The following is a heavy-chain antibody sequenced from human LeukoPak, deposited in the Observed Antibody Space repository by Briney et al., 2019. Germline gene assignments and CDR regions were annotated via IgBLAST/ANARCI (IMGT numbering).Heavy chain of an antibody. J-gene: IGHJ6*02. D-gene: IGHD3-3*01. V-gene: IGHV1-69*05. CDR2: IIPIFGTA. CDR1: GGTFSSYA. CDR3: ARDPSYDVWSGHYIGTYGMDV. Sequence: SVKVSCKASGGTFSSYAISWVRQAPGQGLEWMGGIIPIFGTANYAQKFQGRVTMATDTSTSTAYMELRSLRSDDTAVYYCARDPSYDVWSGHYIGTYGMDVWGQGTTVTVSS.